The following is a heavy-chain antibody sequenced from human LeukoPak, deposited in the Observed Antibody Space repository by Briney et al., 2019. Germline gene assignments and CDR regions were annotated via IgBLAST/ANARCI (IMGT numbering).Heavy chain of an antibody. CDR2: INHSGST. D-gene: IGHD6-6*01. CDR3: ARVSSSSGKRRWFDP. Sequence: PSETLSLTCAVYGGSFSGYYWSWIRQPPGKGLEWIGEINHSGSTNYNPSLKSRVTISVDTSKNQFSLKLSSVTAADTAVYYCARVSSSSGKRRWFDPWGQGTLVTVSS. V-gene: IGHV4-34*01. J-gene: IGHJ5*02. CDR1: GGSFSGYY.